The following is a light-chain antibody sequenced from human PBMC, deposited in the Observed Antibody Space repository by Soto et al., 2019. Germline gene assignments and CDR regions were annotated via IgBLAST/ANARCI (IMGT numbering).Light chain of an antibody. CDR1: QAISNN. CDR3: QQLNNYPRALT. J-gene: IGKJ4*01. CDR2: GAS. Sequence: EIQLTQSPSFLSASVGDRVTITCRASQAISNNLAWYQHNPGKPPKLLIYGASTLQSGVPSRFSGSGSGTEFTLTISSLQPEDFATYYCQQLNNYPRALTFGGGTKVEIE. V-gene: IGKV1-9*01.